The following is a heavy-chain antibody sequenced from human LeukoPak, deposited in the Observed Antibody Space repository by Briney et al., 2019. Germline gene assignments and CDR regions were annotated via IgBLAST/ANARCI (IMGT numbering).Heavy chain of an antibody. CDR1: GGTFSSYA. D-gene: IGHD1-26*01. Sequence: SVKVSCKASGGTFSSYAISWVRQAPGQGLEWMGGIIPIFGTANYAQKFQGRVTITADKSTSTAYMELSSLRSEDTAVYYCARLSTRKVGATLAHYFDYWGQGTLVTVSS. J-gene: IGHJ4*02. CDR2: IIPIFGTA. V-gene: IGHV1-69*06. CDR3: ARLSTRKVGATLAHYFDY.